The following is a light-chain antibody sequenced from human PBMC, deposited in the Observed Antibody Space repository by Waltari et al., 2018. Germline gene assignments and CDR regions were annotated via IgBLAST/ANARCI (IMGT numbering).Light chain of an antibody. Sequence: IQLTQSPSSLSASVGDRVTITCRAGQDISKSLSWYQQKPGKAPKLLSYAASSLQGGVPSRFSGSGSGTDFALTISSLQPEDSATYYCQQLETYPITFGQGTRLEIK. CDR1: QDISKS. CDR2: AAS. J-gene: IGKJ5*01. V-gene: IGKV1-9*01. CDR3: QQLETYPIT.